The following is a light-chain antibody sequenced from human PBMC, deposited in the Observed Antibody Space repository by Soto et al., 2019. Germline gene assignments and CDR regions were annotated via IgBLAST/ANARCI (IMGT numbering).Light chain of an antibody. CDR3: QQYNSYSGT. CDR2: DAS. V-gene: IGKV1-5*01. Sequence: DIQMTQSPSTLSASVGDRVTITCRASPSISSWLAWYQQKPGKAPKLLIYDASSLESGVPSRFSGSGSGTEFTLTISSLQPDEFATYYCQQYNSYSGTFGQGTKVEIK. CDR1: PSISSW. J-gene: IGKJ1*01.